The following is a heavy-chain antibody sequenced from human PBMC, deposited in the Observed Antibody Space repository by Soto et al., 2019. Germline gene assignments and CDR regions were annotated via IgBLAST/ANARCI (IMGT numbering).Heavy chain of an antibody. D-gene: IGHD2-2*01. J-gene: IGHJ4*02. Sequence: PSETLSLTCTVSGGSISSYYWSWIRQPPGKGLEWIGYISYTGSANYNPSLKSRVSISLDTSKNQFSLKLSSVTAADTAVYYCARRYCTSTSCYASYYWGQGTLVTVSS. V-gene: IGHV4-59*12. CDR2: ISYTGSA. CDR1: GGSISSYY. CDR3: ARRYCTSTSCYASYY.